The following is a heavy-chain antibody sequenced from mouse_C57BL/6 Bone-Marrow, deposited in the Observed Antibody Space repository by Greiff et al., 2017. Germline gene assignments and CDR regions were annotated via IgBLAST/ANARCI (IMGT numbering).Heavy chain of an antibody. CDR3: AREPSWFAY. V-gene: IGHV1-26*01. Sequence: VQLQQSGPELVKPGASVEISCKASGYTFTDYYMNWVKQSHGKGLEWIGDINPNNGGTSYNQKFKGKATLTVDKSSSTAYMELRSLTSEDSAVYYCAREPSWFAYWGQGTLVTVSA. CDR2: INPNNGGT. CDR1: GYTFTDYY. J-gene: IGHJ3*01.